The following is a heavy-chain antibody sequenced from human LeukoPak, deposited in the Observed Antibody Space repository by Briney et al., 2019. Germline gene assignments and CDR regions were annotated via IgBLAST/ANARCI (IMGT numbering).Heavy chain of an antibody. CDR2: INHSGST. CDR3: ARGRSSWYSIDS. CDR1: GGSFSGYY. D-gene: IGHD6-13*01. Sequence: SETLSLTCAVYGGSFSGYYWSWVRQPPGKGREWIGEINHSGSTNYTPSLKSPVTISADTYKIQFSLKLSSVTAPDTAVYYCARGRSSWYSIDSWGQGTLVTVSS. J-gene: IGHJ4*02. V-gene: IGHV4-34*01.